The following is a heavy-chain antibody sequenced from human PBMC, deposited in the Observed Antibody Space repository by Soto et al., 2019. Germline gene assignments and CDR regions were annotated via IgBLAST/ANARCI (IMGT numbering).Heavy chain of an antibody. CDR3: ARDFSSGWLYYYYGMDV. D-gene: IGHD6-19*01. CDR1: GYTFTSYA. CDR2: INAGNGNT. Sequence: ASVKVSCKASGYTFTSYAMHWVRQAPGQRLEWMGWINAGNGNTKYSQKFQGRVTITRDTSASTAYMELSSLRSEDTAVYYCARDFSSGWLYYYYGMDVWGQGTTVTVSS. J-gene: IGHJ6*02. V-gene: IGHV1-3*01.